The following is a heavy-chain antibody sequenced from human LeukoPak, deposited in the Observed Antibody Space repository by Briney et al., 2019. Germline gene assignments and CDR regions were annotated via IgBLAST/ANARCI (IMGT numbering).Heavy chain of an antibody. D-gene: IGHD3-10*01. CDR3: ARRVGSYYYYYMDV. V-gene: IGHV4-39*01. CDR2: IYYSGST. CDR1: GGSISSSSYY. Sequence: SETLSLTCTVSGGSISSSSYYWGWIRQPPGKGLEWIGSIYYSGSTYYNPSLKSRVTISVDTSKNQFSLKLSSVTAADTAVYYCARRVGSYYYYYMDVWGKGTTVTVSS. J-gene: IGHJ6*03.